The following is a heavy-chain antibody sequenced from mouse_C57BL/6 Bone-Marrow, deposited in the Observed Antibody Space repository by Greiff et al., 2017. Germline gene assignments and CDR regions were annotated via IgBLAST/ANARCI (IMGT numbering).Heavy chain of an antibody. V-gene: IGHV1-82*01. Sequence: QVQLQQSGPELVKPGASVKISCKASGYAFSSSWMNWVKQRPGKGLEWIGRIYPGDGDTNYNGKFKGKATLTADKSSSTAYMQLSSLTSEDSAVSFYARAPIYYYGSRYIDVWGTGTTVTVSS. J-gene: IGHJ1*03. CDR2: IYPGDGDT. CDR1: GYAFSSSW. CDR3: ARAPIYYYGSRYIDV. D-gene: IGHD1-1*01.